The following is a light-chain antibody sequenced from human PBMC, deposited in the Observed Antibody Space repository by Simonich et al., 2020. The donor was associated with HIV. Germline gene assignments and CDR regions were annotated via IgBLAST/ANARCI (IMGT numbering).Light chain of an antibody. CDR2: AAS. V-gene: IGKV1-17*01. J-gene: IGKJ1*01. CDR1: QTISST. CDR3: QQYNSYLWT. Sequence: DIQVTQSPSYLSASVGDRVTITCRASQTISSTLNWYQQKPVKAPKLPSYAASSLQSEVPSRFTRRGSGTEFTLTISSPQPNDRATYYCQQYNSYLWTFGPGTKVEI.